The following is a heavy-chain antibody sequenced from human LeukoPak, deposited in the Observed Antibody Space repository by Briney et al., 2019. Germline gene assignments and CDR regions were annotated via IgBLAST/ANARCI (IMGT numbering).Heavy chain of an antibody. Sequence: SETLSLTCNVSGGSISGYHWSWIRQPPGKGLEWLGYIYYSGSSNYNPSLKSRVTMSADTSKNQFSLKLSSVTAADTAVYYCARDGNRNKPGAFDIWGQGTMVTVSS. J-gene: IGHJ3*02. CDR1: GGSISGYH. CDR3: ARDGNRNKPGAFDI. V-gene: IGHV4-59*01. D-gene: IGHD1-14*01. CDR2: IYYSGSS.